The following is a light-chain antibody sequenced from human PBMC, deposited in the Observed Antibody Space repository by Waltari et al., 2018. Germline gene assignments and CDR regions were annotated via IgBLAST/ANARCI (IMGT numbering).Light chain of an antibody. CDR1: NIGDKR. CDR3: RVWDTRRDHPV. J-gene: IGLJ3*02. CDR2: DDS. Sequence: SYVLTQPPSESVAPGQTAHIPCLGNNIGDKRVHWFRQQAGQAPVLVIYDDSDRPSGIPERFSGSNSGDTATLTISRVEAGDEAAYFCRVWDTRRDHPVFGGGTKLTVL. V-gene: IGLV3-21*02.